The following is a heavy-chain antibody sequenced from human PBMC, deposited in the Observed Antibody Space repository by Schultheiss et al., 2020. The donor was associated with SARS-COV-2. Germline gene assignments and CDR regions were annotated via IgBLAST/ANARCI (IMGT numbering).Heavy chain of an antibody. CDR3: AKEDVEGGDDY. CDR2: ISSSGSTI. CDR1: GFTFSSYS. Sequence: GGSLRLSCAASGFTFSSYSMNWVRQAPGKGLEWVSSISSSGSTIYYADSVKGRFTISRDNSKNTLYLQMNSLRAEDTAVYYCAKEDVEGGDDYWGQGTLVTVAS. D-gene: IGHD1-26*01. J-gene: IGHJ4*02. V-gene: IGHV3-48*01.